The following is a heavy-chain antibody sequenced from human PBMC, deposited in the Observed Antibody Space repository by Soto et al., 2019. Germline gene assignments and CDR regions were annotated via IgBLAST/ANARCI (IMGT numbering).Heavy chain of an antibody. D-gene: IGHD1-7*01. CDR2: ISANGQGI. Sequence: XESLRLSGAASGFTFSTYALSWVRQAPGKGLEWVSAISANGQGIYYADSVRGRFTISRDNSKNTIFLHMDSLRAEDTAVYYCAKDRNYPRDQFHYWGQGTLVTVSS. V-gene: IGHV3-23*01. CDR3: AKDRNYPRDQFHY. J-gene: IGHJ4*02. CDR1: GFTFSTYA.